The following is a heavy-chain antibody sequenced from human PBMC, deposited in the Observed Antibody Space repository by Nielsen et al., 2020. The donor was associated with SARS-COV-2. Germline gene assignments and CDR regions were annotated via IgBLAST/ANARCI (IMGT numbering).Heavy chain of an antibody. D-gene: IGHD6-19*01. CDR1: GGSISSSSYY. V-gene: IGHV4-39*01. Sequence: GSLRLSCTVSGGSISSSSYYWGWIRQPPGKGLEWIGSIYYSGSTYYNPSLKSRVTISVDTSKNQFSLKLSSVTAADTAVYYCARGTVAGPVNYWGQGTLVTVSS. J-gene: IGHJ4*02. CDR2: IYYSGST. CDR3: ARGTVAGPVNY.